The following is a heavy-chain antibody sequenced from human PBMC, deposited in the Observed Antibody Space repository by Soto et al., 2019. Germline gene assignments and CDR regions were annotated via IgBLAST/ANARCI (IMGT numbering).Heavy chain of an antibody. D-gene: IGHD2-15*01. V-gene: IGHV3-23*01. J-gene: IGHJ4*02. Sequence: EVQLLESGGGLVQPGGSLRLSCGASGFTLSSYAMSWVRQAPGKGLEWVSGISASGGSTYYGDPVKGRFTISRDNSKNALYLQMNSLRAEDTAVYYCAKFLWSCYYARYYFDYWGQGTLVTVSS. CDR3: AKFLWSCYYARYYFDY. CDR1: GFTLSSYA. CDR2: ISASGGST.